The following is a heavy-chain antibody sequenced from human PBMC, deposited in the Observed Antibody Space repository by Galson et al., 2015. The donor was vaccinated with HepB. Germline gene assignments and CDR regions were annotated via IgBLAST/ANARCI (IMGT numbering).Heavy chain of an antibody. Sequence: SLRLSCAASGLTFSRYSMNWVRQAPGKGLEWVSYISSSSSTIYYADSVKGRFTISRDNAKNSLYLQMNSLRAEDTAVYYCPVSESYSTFDIWGQGTMVTVSS. V-gene: IGHV3-48*04. CDR3: PVSESYSTFDI. D-gene: IGHD1-26*01. CDR2: ISSSSSTI. CDR1: GLTFSRYS. J-gene: IGHJ3*02.